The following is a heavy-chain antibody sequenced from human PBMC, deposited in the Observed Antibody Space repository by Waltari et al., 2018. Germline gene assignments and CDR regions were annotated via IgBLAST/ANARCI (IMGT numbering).Heavy chain of an antibody. J-gene: IGHJ4*02. CDR2: ISYDNGNK. V-gene: IGHV1-18*01. CDR3: AREGGAVGATTSEAVIDY. D-gene: IGHD1-26*01. Sequence: QVQLVQSGAEVKKPGASVKVSCKASGYTFTSYGISWVRQAPGQGLEWMGWVEWISYDNGNKNYAKKLKGRVTMTTETPRSTAYMERRSLRSDDRAVYDGAREGGAVGATTSEAVIDYWGQGTLVTVSS. CDR1: GYTFTSYG.